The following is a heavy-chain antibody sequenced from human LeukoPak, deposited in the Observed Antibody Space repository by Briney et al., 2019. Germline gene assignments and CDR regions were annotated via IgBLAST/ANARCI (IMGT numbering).Heavy chain of an antibody. V-gene: IGHV1-46*03. D-gene: IGHD4-23*01. CDR3: ASATVVNRDAFDI. CDR1: GYTCTSYY. J-gene: IGHJ3*02. CDR2: INPSGRST. Sequence: ASVKVSCKASGYTCTSYYMHWVRKAPGQGLEWMGIINPSGRSTSYAQKSQCRVTMTRDTSTSTVYMELSSLRSEDTAVYYCASATVVNRDAFDIWGQGTMVTVSS.